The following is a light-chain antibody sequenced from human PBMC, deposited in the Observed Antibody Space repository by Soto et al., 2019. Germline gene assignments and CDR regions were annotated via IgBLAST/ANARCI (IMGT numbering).Light chain of an antibody. J-gene: IGLJ3*02. Sequence: QSVLTQPPSASGTPGQSVTISCSGGTSNVGRNAVNWYQQFPGSAPRLLIQLYNQRPSGVPTRFSASKSGTSASLAISGLQSEDEADYYCGTWDDSLNAMLFGGGTKLTVL. V-gene: IGLV1-44*01. CDR1: TSNVGRNA. CDR3: GTWDDSLNAML. CDR2: LYN.